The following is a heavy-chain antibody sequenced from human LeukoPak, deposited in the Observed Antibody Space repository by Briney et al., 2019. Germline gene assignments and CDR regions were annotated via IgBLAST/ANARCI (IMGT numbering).Heavy chain of an antibody. D-gene: IGHD3-9*01. Sequence: SETLSLTCTVSGGSISSGGYYWSWIRQHPGKGLEWIGYIYYSGSTYHNPSLKTRVTISVDTSNNQFCLRLSSVTAADTSVYYCPRATDRYVDWLAGGAFDIWGQGTMVTVSS. V-gene: IGHV4-31*03. CDR2: IYYSGST. J-gene: IGHJ3*02. CDR1: GGSISSGGYY. CDR3: PRATDRYVDWLAGGAFDI.